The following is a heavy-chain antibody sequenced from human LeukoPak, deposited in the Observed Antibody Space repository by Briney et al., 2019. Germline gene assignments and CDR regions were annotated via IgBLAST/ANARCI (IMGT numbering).Heavy chain of an antibody. D-gene: IGHD2-15*01. V-gene: IGHV4-4*02. CDR1: GGSISSSSW. CDR2: IYHSGTT. CDR3: ARKPRYCSGGSCYPLYYFDY. Sequence: SGTLSLTCAVSGGSISSSSWWTWVRQPPGKGLEWIGEIYHSGTTNYNPSLKSRVTISVDKSKNHFSLNLSSVTAADTAVYYCARKPRYCSGGSCYPLYYFDYWGQGTLVTVSS. J-gene: IGHJ4*02.